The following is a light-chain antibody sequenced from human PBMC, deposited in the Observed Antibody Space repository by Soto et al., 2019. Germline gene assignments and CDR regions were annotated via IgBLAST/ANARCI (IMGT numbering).Light chain of an antibody. V-gene: IGKV4-1*01. CDR1: QSVLYSSNNKNY. Sequence: DIVMTQSPDSLAVSLGERATINCKSSQSVLYSSNNKNYLAWYQQKPGQPPKLLIYWASTRESGVPDRFSGSGSGTDFTLTISSLQAEDVXVYYCQQYYSTPPTFGPGTKVDIK. CDR2: WAS. CDR3: QQYYSTPPT. J-gene: IGKJ3*01.